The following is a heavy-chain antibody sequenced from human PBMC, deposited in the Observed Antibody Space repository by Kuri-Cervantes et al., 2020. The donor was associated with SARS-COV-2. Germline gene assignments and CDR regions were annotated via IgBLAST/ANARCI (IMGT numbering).Heavy chain of an antibody. Sequence: KVSCKGSGYSFTRYWIGWVRQIPGQGLEWLGIIYPGDSDTTYSPSFQGQVTISADKSIYTAYLQWSSLKASDTAVYYCARHQNYSMGDPFDIWGQGTLVTVSS. CDR1: GYSFTRYW. V-gene: IGHV5-51*01. CDR3: ARHQNYSMGDPFDI. J-gene: IGHJ3*02. CDR2: IYPGDSDT. D-gene: IGHD4-11*01.